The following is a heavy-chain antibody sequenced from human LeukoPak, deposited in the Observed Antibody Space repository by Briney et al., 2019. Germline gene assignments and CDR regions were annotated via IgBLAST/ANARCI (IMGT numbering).Heavy chain of an antibody. Sequence: SGGSLRLSCTVSGFTVSSDSMSWVRQAPGKGLERVSFIYSGGSTHYSDSVKGRFTISRDNSKNTLYLQMNSLRAEDTAVYYCARRAGAYSHPYDYWGQGTLVTVSS. CDR2: IYSGGST. J-gene: IGHJ4*02. CDR1: GFTVSSDS. CDR3: ARRAGAYSHPYDY. V-gene: IGHV3-53*01. D-gene: IGHD4/OR15-4a*01.